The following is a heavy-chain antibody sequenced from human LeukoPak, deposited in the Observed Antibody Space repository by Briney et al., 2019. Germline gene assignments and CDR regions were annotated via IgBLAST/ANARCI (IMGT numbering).Heavy chain of an antibody. J-gene: IGHJ6*03. Sequence: SGKVSCKASGGTFSSYAISWVRQAPGQGLEWMGGIIPIFGTANYAQKFQGRVTITADESTSTAYLELSSLRSEDTAVYSCARPSFKRYCSSTSCYGDSYYYYMDVWGKGTTVTVSS. D-gene: IGHD2-2*01. CDR1: GGTFSSYA. CDR2: IIPIFGTA. CDR3: ARPSFKRYCSSTSCYGDSYYYYMDV. V-gene: IGHV1-69*13.